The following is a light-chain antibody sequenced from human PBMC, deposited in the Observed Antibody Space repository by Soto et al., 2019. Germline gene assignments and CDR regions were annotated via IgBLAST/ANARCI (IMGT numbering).Light chain of an antibody. Sequence: QSVLTQPPSASGTPGQRVTISCSGSSSNIGSNFLYWYQQLPGTAPKLLIYSSNQRPSGVPDRFSGSKSGTSASLAISGLRSEDEADYYCAAWDDSLSGHVVFGGGTKVTVL. CDR3: AAWDDSLSGHVV. J-gene: IGLJ2*01. V-gene: IGLV1-47*02. CDR2: SSN. CDR1: SSNIGSNF.